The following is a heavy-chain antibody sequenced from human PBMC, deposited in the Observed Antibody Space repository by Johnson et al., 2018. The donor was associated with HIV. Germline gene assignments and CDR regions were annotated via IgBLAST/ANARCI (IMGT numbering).Heavy chain of an antibody. CDR3: AKDLTSFIVGAKDAFDI. D-gene: IGHD1-26*01. CDR1: EFSFSSYG. CDR2: IRFDGNNK. J-gene: IGHJ3*02. V-gene: IGHV3-30*02. Sequence: QVQLIESGGGVVQPGGSPRLSCAAPEFSFSSYGMHWVRQTPGKGLEWVSFIRFDGNNKYYTASLKGRVTITRDNSKNKLYLQMNSLRAEDTAVYYCAKDLTSFIVGAKDAFDIWGQGTMVTVSS.